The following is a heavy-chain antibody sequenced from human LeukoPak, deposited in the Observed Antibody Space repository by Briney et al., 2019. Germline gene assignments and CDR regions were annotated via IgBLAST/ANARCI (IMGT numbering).Heavy chain of an antibody. D-gene: IGHD1-26*01. V-gene: IGHV1-2*02. CDR1: GYTFIGYY. CDR3: AENRGSERTFDI. CDR2: INPNSGDT. J-gene: IGHJ3*02. Sequence: ASVKVSCKASGYTFIGYYMHWVRQAPGQGLEWMGWINPNSGDTHYAQNFQGRVSMTRDTSISTAYMELSRLTSDDTAVYYCAENRGSERTFDIWGQGTMVTVSS.